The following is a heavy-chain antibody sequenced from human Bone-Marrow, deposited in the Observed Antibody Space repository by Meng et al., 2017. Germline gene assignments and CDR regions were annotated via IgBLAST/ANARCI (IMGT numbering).Heavy chain of an antibody. D-gene: IGHD6-13*01. CDR3: ASGYRSSWSYFDY. CDR2: IWHDGTNK. V-gene: IGHV3-33*01. Sequence: LSLTCAASGFTFSDYAMHWVRQAPGKGLEWVAVIWHDGTNKFYADSVKGRFTISRDDSKNTLYLQMGNVRGEDMAVYYCASGYRSSWSYFDYWGPGALVTVSS. J-gene: IGHJ4*02. CDR1: GFTFSDYA.